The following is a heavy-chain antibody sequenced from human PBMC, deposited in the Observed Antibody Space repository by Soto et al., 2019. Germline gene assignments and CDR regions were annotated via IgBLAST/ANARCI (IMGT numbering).Heavy chain of an antibody. V-gene: IGHV3-7*01. CDR3: ARGPKYYYGSNYYYGMDV. D-gene: IGHD3-10*01. CDR2: IKQDGSEK. CDR1: GFTFSSYW. Sequence: GGSLRLSCAASGFTFSSYWMSWVRQAPGKGLEWVANIKQDGSEKYYVDSVKGRFTISRDNAKNSLYLQMNSLRAEDTAVYYCARGPKYYYGSNYYYGMDVWGQGTTVTVSS. J-gene: IGHJ6*02.